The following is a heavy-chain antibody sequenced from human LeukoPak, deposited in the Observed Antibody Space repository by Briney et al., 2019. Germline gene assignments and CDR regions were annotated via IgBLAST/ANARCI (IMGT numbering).Heavy chain of an antibody. CDR3: ARYNSASSLDY. D-gene: IGHD2/OR15-2a*01. CDR2: IKQDQSEK. J-gene: IGHJ4*02. CDR1: GFTLSTYW. V-gene: IGHV3-7*01. Sequence: AGGSLRLSCAASGFTLSTYWMSWVRQAPGKRLEWVANIKQDQSEKYYVDSAKGRFTVSRDNAQNSLYLQMNSLRGDDTAVYYCARYNSASSLDYWGQGTLVTVSS.